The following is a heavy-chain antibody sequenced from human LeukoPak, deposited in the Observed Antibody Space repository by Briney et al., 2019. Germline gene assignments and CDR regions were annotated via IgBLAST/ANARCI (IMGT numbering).Heavy chain of an antibody. CDR3: ARGKISGGGYSGNDLDY. Sequence: GGSLRLSRAASYFSFSLHNMNWVRHAPGKGVEWVSYINRDNMYMFYADSVKGRFTIARDNAKNSLYLQMNSRRVEDTAVYFWARGKISGGGYSGNDLDYWGQGVLVTVSS. J-gene: IGHJ4*02. CDR1: YFSFSLHN. V-gene: IGHV3-21*06. D-gene: IGHD5-12*01. CDR2: INRDNMYM.